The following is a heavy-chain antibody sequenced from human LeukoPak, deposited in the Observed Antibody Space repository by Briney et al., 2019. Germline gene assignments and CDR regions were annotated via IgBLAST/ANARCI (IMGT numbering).Heavy chain of an antibody. CDR3: ARVPDIVVVPAATPWFDP. Sequence: SETLSLTCTVSGGSISNYYWSWIRQPPGKGLEWIGYIYYSGSTNYNPSLKGRVTISVDTSKNQFSLKLSSVTAADTAVYYCARVPDIVVVPAATPWFDPWGQGTLVTVSS. CDR1: GGSISNYY. CDR2: IYYSGST. D-gene: IGHD2-2*01. V-gene: IGHV4-59*01. J-gene: IGHJ5*02.